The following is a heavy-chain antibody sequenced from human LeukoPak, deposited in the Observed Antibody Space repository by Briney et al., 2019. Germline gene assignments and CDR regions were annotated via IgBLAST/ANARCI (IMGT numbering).Heavy chain of an antibody. CDR1: GFTFTRSA. J-gene: IGHJ4*02. V-gene: IGHV1-58*01. CDR2: IVVGSGNT. D-gene: IGHD3-10*01. CDR3: AAVGSFDY. Sequence: ALVKVSCKASGFTFTRSAVQWVRQARGQRLEWIGWIVVGSGNTNYTQKFQERVTITRDTSTSTAYMELSRLRSEDTAVYYCAAVGSFDYWGQGTLVTVSS.